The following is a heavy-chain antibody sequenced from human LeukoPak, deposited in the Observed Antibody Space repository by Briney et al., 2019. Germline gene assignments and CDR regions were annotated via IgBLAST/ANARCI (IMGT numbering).Heavy chain of an antibody. Sequence: GDSLKLSCKGSGYTFTSYWIGWVRQMPGKGLEWMGIIYPGDSDTRYSPSFQGQVTISADKSISTAYLQWTSLKASDSAMYYCARVLIRGDEIDYWGQGTLVTVSS. V-gene: IGHV5-51*01. D-gene: IGHD2-21*01. J-gene: IGHJ4*02. CDR3: ARVLIRGDEIDY. CDR2: IYPGDSDT. CDR1: GYTFTSYW.